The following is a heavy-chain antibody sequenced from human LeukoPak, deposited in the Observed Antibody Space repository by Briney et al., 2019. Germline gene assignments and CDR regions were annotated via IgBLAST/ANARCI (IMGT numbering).Heavy chain of an antibody. CDR3: ARLSGTYGTTSRVLDY. Sequence: PGGSLRLSCAASGLTFTTYAMIWVRRAPGMGLEWVSCISGSGDATYYADSVKGRFTISRDNSENTVYLQVRSLRADDTAVYYCARLSGTYGTTSRVLDYWGQGALVTVSS. CDR1: GLTFTTYA. CDR2: ISGSGDAT. D-gene: IGHD1-1*01. V-gene: IGHV3-23*01. J-gene: IGHJ4*02.